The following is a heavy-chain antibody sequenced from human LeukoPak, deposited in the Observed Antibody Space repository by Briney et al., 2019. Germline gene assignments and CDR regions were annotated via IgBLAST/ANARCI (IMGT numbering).Heavy chain of an antibody. CDR2: INQDGGVK. V-gene: IGHV3-7*01. CDR3: ARDRDDGGFEY. Sequence: PGGSLRLCCAASGFTFSNYWMSWVRHAPEQGLDWVANINQDGGVKQYVDSMKGRFTISRDNARDSLYLLMNSLRAEDTAVYYCARDRDDGGFEYWGQGTLVTVSS. CDR1: GFTFSNYW. D-gene: IGHD4-23*01. J-gene: IGHJ4*02.